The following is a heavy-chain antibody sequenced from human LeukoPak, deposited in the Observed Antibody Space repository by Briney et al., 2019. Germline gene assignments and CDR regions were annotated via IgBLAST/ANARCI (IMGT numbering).Heavy chain of an antibody. J-gene: IGHJ4*02. Sequence: PGGSLGLSCAASGFTFSSYAMSWVRQAPGKGLEWVSAIIGSGATTYYADSVKGRFTISRDNSKNTLYLQMHSLRTEDTAVYYCAKGNSGYDLAIDYWGQGTLVTVSS. CDR1: GFTFSSYA. D-gene: IGHD5-12*01. V-gene: IGHV3-23*01. CDR3: AKGNSGYDLAIDY. CDR2: IIGSGATT.